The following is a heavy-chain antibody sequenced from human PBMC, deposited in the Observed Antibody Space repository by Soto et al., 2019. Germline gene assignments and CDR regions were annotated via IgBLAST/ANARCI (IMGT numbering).Heavy chain of an antibody. J-gene: IGHJ3*02. D-gene: IGHD3-10*01. CDR1: GFTFSSYW. Sequence: EVQLVESGGGLVQPGGSLRLCCAASGFTFSSYWMHWVRQAPGKGLVWVSRINSDGSSTSYADSVKGRFTISRDNAKNTLYLQMNSLRAEDTAVYYCARVLVLWFGEWADAFDIWGQGTMVTVSS. CDR3: ARVLVLWFGEWADAFDI. CDR2: INSDGSST. V-gene: IGHV3-74*01.